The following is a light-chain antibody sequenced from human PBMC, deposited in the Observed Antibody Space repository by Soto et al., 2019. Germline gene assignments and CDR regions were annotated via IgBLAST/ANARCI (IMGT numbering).Light chain of an antibody. CDR1: QSVDIW. CDR2: DAS. J-gene: IGKJ1*01. V-gene: IGKV1-5*01. CDR3: QQYYTYSPTT. Sequence: DIPLTQSPSTLSVPVGDRVTITCRASQSVDIWLAWYQQKPGRAPKLLIYDASSLETWTPSRFSASGSGTEFTLTISSLQPGDSATYYCQQYYTYSPTTFGQGTRVEVK.